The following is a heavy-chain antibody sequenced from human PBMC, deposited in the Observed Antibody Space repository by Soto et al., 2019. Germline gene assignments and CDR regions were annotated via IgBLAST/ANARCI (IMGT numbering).Heavy chain of an antibody. CDR3: AKDTSYDRGSD. V-gene: IGHV1-18*01. J-gene: IGHJ4*02. CDR2: ISAYNGNT. Sequence: ASVKVSCKASGYTFTSYGISWVRQAPGQGLEWMGWISAYNGNTNYAQKLQGRVTMTTDTSTSTAYMELRSLRAEDTAVYYCAKDTSYDRGSDWSQGTLVTVSS. D-gene: IGHD3-10*01. CDR1: GYTFTSYG.